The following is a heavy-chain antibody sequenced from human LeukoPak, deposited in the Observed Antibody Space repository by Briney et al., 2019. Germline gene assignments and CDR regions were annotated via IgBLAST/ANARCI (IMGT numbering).Heavy chain of an antibody. J-gene: IGHJ3*02. CDR1: GFTFTTTW. V-gene: IGHV3-15*01. CDR3: AANSGSYSPGELDVFDI. CDR2: IKSYIDGGTT. Sequence: EGSLRLSCAASGFTFTTTWMTWVRQAPGKGLEWLGRIKSYIDGGTTDFAAPVKGRFTISRDDSQNRLYLQVNSLIAEHTAVYYCAANSGSYSPGELDVFDIWGQGTMVTVSS. D-gene: IGHD1-26*01.